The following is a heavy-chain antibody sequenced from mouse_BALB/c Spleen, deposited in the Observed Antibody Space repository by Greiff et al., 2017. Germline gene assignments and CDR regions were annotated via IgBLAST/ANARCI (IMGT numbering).Heavy chain of an antibody. J-gene: IGHJ4*01. V-gene: IGHV5-6-5*01. Sequence: DVKLVESGGGLVKPGGSLKLSCAASGFTFSSYAMSWVRQTPEKRLEWVASISSGGSTYYPDSVKGRFTISRDNARNILYLQMSSLRSEDTAMYYCARGPYDYDDGGYAMDYWGQGTSVTVSS. CDR2: ISSGGST. CDR3: ARGPYDYDDGGYAMDY. CDR1: GFTFSSYA. D-gene: IGHD2-4*01.